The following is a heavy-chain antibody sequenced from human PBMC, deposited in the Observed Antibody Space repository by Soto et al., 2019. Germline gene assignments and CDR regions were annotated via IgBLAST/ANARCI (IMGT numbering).Heavy chain of an antibody. Sequence: PAETLSLTCAVYGGAFSGYYWIFIRQAPGKGLEWIVEINHSGSTNYNPSLKSRVTISVDTSKNQFSLKLSSVTAADTAVYYCARRNKKNYYYYGMDVWGQGTTVTVSS. V-gene: IGHV4-34*01. CDR2: INHSGST. CDR1: GGAFSGYY. J-gene: IGHJ6*02. CDR3: ARRNKKNYYYYGMDV.